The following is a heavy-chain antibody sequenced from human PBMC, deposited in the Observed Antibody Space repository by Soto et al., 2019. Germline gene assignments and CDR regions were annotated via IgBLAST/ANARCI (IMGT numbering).Heavy chain of an antibody. CDR2: INAHSGGT. Sequence: ASVKCSCKASGFSFTGYYIHWLRQAPGQGLEWMGWINAHSGGTEYAQKFQGRVTLTRDTSIATAYLTLTSLTSDDTALYYCAKDLTRQLAYWLDPWGQGTLVTVSS. V-gene: IGHV1-2*02. D-gene: IGHD6-6*01. CDR3: AKDLTRQLAYWLDP. CDR1: GFSFTGYY. J-gene: IGHJ5*02.